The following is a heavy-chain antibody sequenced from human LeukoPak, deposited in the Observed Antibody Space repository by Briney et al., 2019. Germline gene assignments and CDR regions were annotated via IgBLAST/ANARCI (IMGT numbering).Heavy chain of an antibody. CDR3: ARTSTYYYESSSPDWFDP. Sequence: SETLSLTCTVSGGSIRSSTYCWGWIRQPPGKGLEWIGSINYSGSTYYNPSLKSRVTISVDTSKNQFSLKLISVTAADTAVYHCARTSTYYYESSSPDWFDPWGQGTLVTVPS. D-gene: IGHD3-22*01. V-gene: IGHV4-39*07. J-gene: IGHJ5*02. CDR1: GGSIRSSTYC. CDR2: INYSGST.